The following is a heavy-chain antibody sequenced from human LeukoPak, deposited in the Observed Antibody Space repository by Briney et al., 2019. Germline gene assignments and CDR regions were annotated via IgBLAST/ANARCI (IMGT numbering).Heavy chain of an antibody. CDR3: ARGNIATSVSS. V-gene: IGHV4-34*01. J-gene: IGHJ1*01. D-gene: IGHD6-13*01. Sequence: KPSETPSLTCAVYGGSFSGNYWNWIRQPPGKGLEWIGEINHSGVTKYNPSLKSRVTMSVDTSKNQFSLNLRSVTAADTAVYYCARGNIATSVSSWGQGTLVTVSS. CDR2: INHSGVT. CDR1: GGSFSGNY.